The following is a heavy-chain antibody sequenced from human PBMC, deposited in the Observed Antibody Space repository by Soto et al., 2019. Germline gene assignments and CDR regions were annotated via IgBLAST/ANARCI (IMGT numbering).Heavy chain of an antibody. CDR1: GFTFSSYA. Sequence: PGGSLRLSCSASGFTFSSYAMSWVRQAPGKGLEWVSAISGSGGSTYYADSVKGRFTISRDNSKNTLYLQMNSLRAEDTAVYYCPLSGRYYYGMDVWGQGTTVTVSS. CDR2: ISGSGGST. V-gene: IGHV3-23*01. J-gene: IGHJ6*02. CDR3: PLSGRYYYGMDV. D-gene: IGHD3-10*01.